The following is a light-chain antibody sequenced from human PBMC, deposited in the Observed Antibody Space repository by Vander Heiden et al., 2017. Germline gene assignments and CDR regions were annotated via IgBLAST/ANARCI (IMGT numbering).Light chain of an antibody. CDR2: DVS. CDR3: CSYAGSYTWV. CDR1: SSDVGGYNY. V-gene: IGLV2-11*01. J-gene: IGLJ3*02. Sequence: QSALTTPRPVSGSPGQSVPISCTGTSSDVGGYNYVSWYQQHPGKAPKLMIFDVSKRPSGVPDRFSGSKSGNTASLTISGLQTDDEADYYCCSYAGSYTWVFGGGTKLTVL.